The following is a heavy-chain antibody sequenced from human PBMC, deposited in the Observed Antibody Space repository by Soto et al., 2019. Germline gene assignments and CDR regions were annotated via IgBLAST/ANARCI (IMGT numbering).Heavy chain of an antibody. J-gene: IGHJ4*02. Sequence: EVQLVESGGGLVKPGGSLRLSCAASGFTFSSYSMNWVRQAPGKGLEWVSSISSSSSYIYYADSVKGRFTISRDNAKNSLYLQMNSLRAEDRAVYYCARDQPGYSYGYGLGYWGQGTLVPVSS. D-gene: IGHD5-18*01. V-gene: IGHV3-21*01. CDR3: ARDQPGYSYGYGLGY. CDR1: GFTFSSYS. CDR2: ISSSSSYI.